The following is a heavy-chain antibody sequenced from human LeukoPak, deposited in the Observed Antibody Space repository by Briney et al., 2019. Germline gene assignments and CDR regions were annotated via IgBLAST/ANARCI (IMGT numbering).Heavy chain of an antibody. CDR2: ISGGGGST. V-gene: IGHV3-23*01. J-gene: IGHJ4*02. Sequence: GGSLRLSCAASGFTFTSYSMNWVRQAPGKGLEWVSTISGGGGSTYYADSVKGRFTISRDNSKNTLYLQMNSLRAEDTAVYYCAKGDIAAAGTGGQGTLVTVSS. CDR1: GFTFTSYS. D-gene: IGHD6-13*01. CDR3: AKGDIAAAGT.